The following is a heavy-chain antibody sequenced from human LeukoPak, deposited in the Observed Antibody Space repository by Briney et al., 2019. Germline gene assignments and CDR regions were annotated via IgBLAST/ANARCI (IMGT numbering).Heavy chain of an antibody. Sequence: KSSETLSLTCAVYGGSFSGYYWRWIRQPPGKGLEWIGEINHSGSTNYNPSLKSRVTISVDTSKNQFSLKLSPVTAADTAVYYCARVKHYIWGSYRYVWFDPWGQGTLVTVSS. J-gene: IGHJ5*02. CDR3: ARVKHYIWGSYRYVWFDP. CDR2: INHSGST. CDR1: GGSFSGYY. D-gene: IGHD3-16*02. V-gene: IGHV4-34*01.